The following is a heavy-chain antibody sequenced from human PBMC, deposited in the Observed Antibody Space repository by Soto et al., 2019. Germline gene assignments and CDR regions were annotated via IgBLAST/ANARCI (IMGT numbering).Heavy chain of an antibody. CDR1: GNPFRGYY. CDR3: TILRGYSNSGFDP. V-gene: IGHV1-2*02. Sequence: ASVKVSCKASGNPFRGYYIQWVRQAPGQGLEWMGWINPSNGGTNYAQKFQGRVTMSRDTSLSTAYMEVSRLRSDDTALYYCTILRGYSNSGFDPWGQGTLVTVSS. D-gene: IGHD5-18*01. CDR2: INPSNGGT. J-gene: IGHJ5*02.